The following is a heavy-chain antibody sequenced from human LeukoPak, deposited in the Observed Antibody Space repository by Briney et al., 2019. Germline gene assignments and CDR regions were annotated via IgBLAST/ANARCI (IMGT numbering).Heavy chain of an antibody. Sequence: ASVKVSCKASGGTFSSYAISWVRQAPGQGLEWMGWISAYNGNTNYAQKLQGSVTMTTDTSTSTAYMELRSLRSDDTAVYYCARVRPFDLDYWGQGTLVTVSS. J-gene: IGHJ4*02. CDR1: GGTFSSYA. CDR2: ISAYNGNT. CDR3: ARVRPFDLDY. D-gene: IGHD1-1*01. V-gene: IGHV1-18*01.